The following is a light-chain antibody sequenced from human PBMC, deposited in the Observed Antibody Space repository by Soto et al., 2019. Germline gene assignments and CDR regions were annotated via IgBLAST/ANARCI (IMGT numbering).Light chain of an antibody. CDR2: QIS. Sequence: DIVMTQTPLSSPVTLGQPASISCRSSRSLVNNDGNTYLSWLHQRPGQPPRLLIYQISKRFSGVPDRFRGSGAGTDFTLKISRVEAEDVGVYYCMHATEFPRTFGQGTKVEIK. V-gene: IGKV2-24*01. CDR3: MHATEFPRT. CDR1: RSLVNNDGNTY. J-gene: IGKJ1*01.